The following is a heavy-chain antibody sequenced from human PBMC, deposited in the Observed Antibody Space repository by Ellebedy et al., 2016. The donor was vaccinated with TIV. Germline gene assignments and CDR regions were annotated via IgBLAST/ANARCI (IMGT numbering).Heavy chain of an antibody. CDR2: IIPIVGVA. J-gene: IGHJ4*02. V-gene: IGHV1-69*10. CDR1: GGTFNNFA. Sequence: ASVKVSCKTSGGTFNNFAISWVREAPGQGLKLVGGIIPIVGVANYAQSFQGRVTITADNSTNTAYMELKSLRSEDTARYYCGLSDANELLVRSGIDYWGQGTLVTVSS. CDR3: GLSDANELLVRSGIDY. D-gene: IGHD6-13*01.